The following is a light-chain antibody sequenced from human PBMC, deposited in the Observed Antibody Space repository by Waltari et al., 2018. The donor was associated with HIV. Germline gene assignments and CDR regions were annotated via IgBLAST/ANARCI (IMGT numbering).Light chain of an antibody. J-gene: IGLJ1*01. CDR1: SSNIGNDN. CDR3: VGWDASLSAYV. Sequence: QSVLTQPPSAYGTPGQRVTISCSGSSSNIGNDNVYWYQQLPGTTPKPLIYKNIQRPSGVPDRFAGSKSGTSAYLAISGLRSEDEADYYCVGWDASLSAYVFGAGTKVTVL. V-gene: IGLV1-47*01. CDR2: KNI.